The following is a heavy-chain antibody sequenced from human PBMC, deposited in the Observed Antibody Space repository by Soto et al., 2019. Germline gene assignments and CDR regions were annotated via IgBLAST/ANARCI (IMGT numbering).Heavy chain of an antibody. CDR3: AKFTMIVVVITYFDY. D-gene: IGHD3-22*01. CDR2: ISGSGGST. J-gene: IGHJ4*02. V-gene: IGHV3-23*01. Sequence: GGSLRLSCAASGFTFSIYAMSWVRQAPGKGLEWVSAISGSGGSTYYADSVKGRFTISRDDSKNTLYLQMNSLRAEDTAVYYCAKFTMIVVVITYFDYWGQGTLVTVSS. CDR1: GFTFSIYA.